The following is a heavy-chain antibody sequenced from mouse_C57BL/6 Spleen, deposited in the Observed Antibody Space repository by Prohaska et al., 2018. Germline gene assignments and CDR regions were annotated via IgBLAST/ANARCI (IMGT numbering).Heavy chain of an antibody. CDR2: MNPERNKN. CDR3: ASPNWDWYFDV. J-gene: IGHJ1*03. V-gene: IGHV4-1*01. D-gene: IGHD4-1*01. Sequence: EVKLLQSGGGLVQPGGSLKLSCAASGIDFSRYWMSWVRRAPGKGLEWIGEMNPERNKNNYVTSPKEKVINYREQDKNKLELEKGKVGDEENGLYYCASPNWDWYFDVWGTGTTVTVSS. CDR1: GIDFSRYW.